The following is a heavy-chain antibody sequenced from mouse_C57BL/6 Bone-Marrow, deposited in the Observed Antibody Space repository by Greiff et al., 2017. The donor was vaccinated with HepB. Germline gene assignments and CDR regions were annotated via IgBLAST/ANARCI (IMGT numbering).Heavy chain of an antibody. V-gene: IGHV2-6*01. CDR3: ATNWDGWFAY. CDR2: IWGVGST. D-gene: IGHD4-1*02. J-gene: IGHJ3*01. CDR1: GFSLTSYG. Sequence: VKLMESGPGLVAPSQRLSITCTVSGFSLTSYGVDWVRQSPGKGLEWLGVIWGVGSTNYNSALKSRLSISKDNSKSQVFLKMNSLQTDDTAMYYCATNWDGWFAYWGQGTLVTVSA.